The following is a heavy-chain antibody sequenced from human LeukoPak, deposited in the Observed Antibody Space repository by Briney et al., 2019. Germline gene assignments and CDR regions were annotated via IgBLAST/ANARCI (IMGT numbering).Heavy chain of an antibody. V-gene: IGHV3-11*01. Sequence: GGSLRLSCAASGFTFSDYYMSWIRQAPGKGLKWVSYISSSGSTIYYADSVKGRFTISRDNAKNSLYLQMNSLRAEDTAVYYCARDGGYYYDSSGYWYIDLWGRGTLVTVSS. D-gene: IGHD3-22*01. CDR2: ISSSGSTI. CDR3: ARDGGYYYDSSGYWYIDL. J-gene: IGHJ2*01. CDR1: GFTFSDYY.